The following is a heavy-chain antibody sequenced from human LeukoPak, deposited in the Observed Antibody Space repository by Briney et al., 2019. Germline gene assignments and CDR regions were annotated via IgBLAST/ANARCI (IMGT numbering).Heavy chain of an antibody. Sequence: ASVKVSCKASGYTFTGYYMHWVRQAPGQGLEWMGWINPNSGGTNYAQKFQGRVTITADESTSTAYMELSSLRSEDTAVYYCARDVVVVPAAIRYFDYWGQGTLVTVSS. V-gene: IGHV1-2*02. CDR3: ARDVVVVPAAIRYFDY. D-gene: IGHD2-2*02. CDR2: INPNSGGT. J-gene: IGHJ4*02. CDR1: GYTFTGYY.